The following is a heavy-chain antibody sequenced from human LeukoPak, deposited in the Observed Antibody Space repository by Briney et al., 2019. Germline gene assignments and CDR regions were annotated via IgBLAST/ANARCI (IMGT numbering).Heavy chain of an antibody. J-gene: IGHJ4*02. CDR1: GFTFSSYA. V-gene: IGHV3-23*01. D-gene: IGHD1-7*01. CDR2: ISGSGGST. CDR3: AKDALPDNWNYPGY. Sequence: GGSLRLSCAASGFTFSSYATSWVRQAPGKGLEWVSAISGSGGSTYYADSVKGRFTISRDNSKNTLYLQMNSLRAEDTAVYYCAKDALPDNWNYPGYWGQGTLVTVSS.